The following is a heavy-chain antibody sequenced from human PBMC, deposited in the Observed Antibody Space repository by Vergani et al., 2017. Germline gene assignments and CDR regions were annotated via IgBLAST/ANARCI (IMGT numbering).Heavy chain of an antibody. J-gene: IGHJ5*02. CDR1: GGSISSGGYY. CDR3: ARVESRFLEWFQVRDYWFDP. D-gene: IGHD3-3*01. V-gene: IGHV4-31*03. CDR2: IYYSGST. Sequence: QVQLQESGPGLVKPSQTLSLTCTVSGGSISSGGYYWSWIRQHPGKGLEWIGYIYYSGSTYYNPSLKSRVTISVDTSKNQFSLKLSSVTAADTAVYYCARVESRFLEWFQVRDYWFDPWGQGTLVTVSS.